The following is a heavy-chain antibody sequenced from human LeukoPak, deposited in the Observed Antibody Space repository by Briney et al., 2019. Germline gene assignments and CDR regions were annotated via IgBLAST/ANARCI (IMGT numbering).Heavy chain of an antibody. J-gene: IGHJ3*02. CDR2: INTDGSGT. Sequence: PGGSLRLSCAASGFTFSSYWLHWVRQAPGKGLVWVSRINTDGSGTSYADSVKGRFTFSRDNAKNTLYLQMNSLRAEDTAVYYCARGRGGYTYILMPSLYAFDIWGQGTMVTVSS. CDR3: ARGRGGYTYILMPSLYAFDI. V-gene: IGHV3-74*01. D-gene: IGHD5-12*01. CDR1: GFTFSSYW.